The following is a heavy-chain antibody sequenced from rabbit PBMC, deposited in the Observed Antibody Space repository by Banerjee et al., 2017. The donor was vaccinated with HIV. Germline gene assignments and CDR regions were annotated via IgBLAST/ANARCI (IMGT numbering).Heavy chain of an antibody. CDR2: IDAGSSAT. J-gene: IGHJ6*01. D-gene: IGHD1-1*01. CDR3: ARGTHSSGYYQL. V-gene: IGHV1S45*01. CDR1: GFSVSSSYW. Sequence: EESGGDLVKPEGSLTLTCTASGFSVSSSYWICWVRQAPGKGLEWIASIDAGSSATYYANWAKGRFTISKTSSTTVTLQMTSLTAADTATYFCARGTHSSGYYQLWGQGTLVTVS.